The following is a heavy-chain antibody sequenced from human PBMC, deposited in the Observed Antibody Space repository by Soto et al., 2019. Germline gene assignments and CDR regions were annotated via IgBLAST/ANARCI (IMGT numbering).Heavy chain of an antibody. Sequence: GGSLSLSSAASGFTFTSNAMSWVRQAPGKGLEWVSAISGSGGRTYYADSVKGRLTISRDNSKNTLYLQMNSVRAEDTAVYYCSSSSGYYYYCMDVWGQGTTVTVSS. V-gene: IGHV3-23*01. CDR1: GFTFTSNA. D-gene: IGHD6-6*01. J-gene: IGHJ6*02. CDR2: ISGSGGRT. CDR3: SSSSGYYYYCMDV.